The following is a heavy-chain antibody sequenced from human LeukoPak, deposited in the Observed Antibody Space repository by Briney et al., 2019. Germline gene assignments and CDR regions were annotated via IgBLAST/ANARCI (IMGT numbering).Heavy chain of an antibody. D-gene: IGHD5-12*01. V-gene: IGHV4-39*07. Sequence: SETLSLTCTVSGGSISSSSYYWGWVRQPPGKGLEWIGSIYYSGSTYYNPSLKSRVTISVDTSKNQFSLKLSSVTAADTAVYYCASGYSGYDSLFDYWGQGTLVTVSS. CDR3: ASGYSGYDSLFDY. CDR2: IYYSGST. CDR1: GGSISSSSYY. J-gene: IGHJ4*02.